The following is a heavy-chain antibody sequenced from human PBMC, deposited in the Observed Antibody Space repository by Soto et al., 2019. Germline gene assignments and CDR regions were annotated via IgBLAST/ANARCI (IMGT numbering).Heavy chain of an antibody. Sequence: ASVKVSCKASGYTFTSYYMHWVRQAPGQGLEWMGIINPSGGSTSYAQKFQGRVTMTRDTSTSTVYMELSSLRSEDTALFYCARESTSLECAFDIWGQGTMVTVSS. CDR2: INPSGGST. CDR1: GYTFTSYY. J-gene: IGHJ3*02. CDR3: ARESTSLECAFDI. D-gene: IGHD1-1*01. V-gene: IGHV1-46*01.